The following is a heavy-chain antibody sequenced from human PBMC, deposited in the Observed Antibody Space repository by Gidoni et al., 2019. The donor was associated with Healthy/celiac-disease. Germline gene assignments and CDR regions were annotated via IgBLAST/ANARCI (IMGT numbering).Heavy chain of an antibody. D-gene: IGHD2-21*02. V-gene: IGHV4-34*01. Sequence: QVQLQQWGAGLLKPSATLSLTCAVYGGSFRGYYWGWIRQPPGKGREWIGEINHSGSTNYNPSLKSRVTISVDTSKNQFSLKLSSVTAADTAVYYCARDHIVVVTAIMVTYNWFDPWGQGTLVTVSS. J-gene: IGHJ5*02. CDR3: ARDHIVVVTAIMVTYNWFDP. CDR2: INHSGST. CDR1: GGSFRGYY.